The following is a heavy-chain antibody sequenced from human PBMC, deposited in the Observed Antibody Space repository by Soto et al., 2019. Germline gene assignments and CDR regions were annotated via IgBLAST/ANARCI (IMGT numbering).Heavy chain of an antibody. CDR2: IYYSGST. V-gene: IGHV4-59*01. D-gene: IGHD1-1*01. J-gene: IGHJ4*02. CDR3: AREPANWNDGYFEY. Sequence: KPSETLSLTCTVSGGSISSYYWSWIRQPPGKGLEWIGYIYYSGSTNYNPSLKSRVTISVDTSKNQFSLKLSSVTAADTAVYYCAREPANWNDGYFEYWGQGTLVTVSP. CDR1: GGSISSYY.